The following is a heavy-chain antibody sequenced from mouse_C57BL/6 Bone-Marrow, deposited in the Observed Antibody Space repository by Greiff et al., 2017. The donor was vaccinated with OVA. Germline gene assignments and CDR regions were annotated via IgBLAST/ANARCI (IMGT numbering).Heavy chain of an antibody. CDR1: GYAFSSSW. J-gene: IGHJ1*03. Sequence: LQQSGPELVKPGASVKISCKASGYAFSSSWMNWVKPRPGKGLEWIGRIYPGDGDTNYNGKFKGKATLTADKSSSTAYMQLSSLTSEDSAVYFCAREDDYDWYFDVWGTGTTVTVSS. CDR3: AREDDYDWYFDV. D-gene: IGHD2-4*01. V-gene: IGHV1-82*01. CDR2: IYPGDGDT.